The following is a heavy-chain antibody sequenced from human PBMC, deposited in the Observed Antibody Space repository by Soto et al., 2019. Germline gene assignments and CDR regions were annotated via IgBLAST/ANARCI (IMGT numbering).Heavy chain of an antibody. D-gene: IGHD3-22*01. V-gene: IGHV3-23*01. Sequence: EVQLLESGGGLVQPGGSLRLSCAASEFTFSNYAMSWVRQAPGKGLEWVSAISYGGGTTYYADSVKGRFTISRDNSXNXLYLQMNSLRAEDTAVYYCAKNPGYYYDSTGYHFDYWGQGTLVTVPS. CDR3: AKNPGYYYDSTGYHFDY. CDR1: EFTFSNYA. CDR2: ISYGGGTT. J-gene: IGHJ4*02.